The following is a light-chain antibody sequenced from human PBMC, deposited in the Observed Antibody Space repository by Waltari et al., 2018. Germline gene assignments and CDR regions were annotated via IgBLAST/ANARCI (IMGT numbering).Light chain of an antibody. V-gene: IGKV1-39*01. J-gene: IGKJ1*01. CDR1: EYLGDF. CDR3: QQTHGIPWT. CDR2: GTS. Sequence: DIQMTQSPSSLSASVGDRVTITCRESEYLGDFLSWFQQKPGKAPKLLVYGTSTLHSGIPSRFSGSVSGLDFTLTISSLQPDDFATYSCQQTHGIPWTFGQGTTVETK.